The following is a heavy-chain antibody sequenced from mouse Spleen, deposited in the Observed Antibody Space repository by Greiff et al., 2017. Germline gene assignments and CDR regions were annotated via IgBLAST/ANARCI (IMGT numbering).Heavy chain of an antibody. CDR2: ISSGGGST. CDR1: GFTFSSYY. CDR3: ARGGSYYRYDDAMDY. Sequence: EVQLVESGGGLVKLGGSLKLSCAASGFTFSSYYMSWVRQTPEKRLEWVATISSGGGSTYYPDSVKGRFTISRDNAKNTLYLQMSSLNSEDTAVYYCARGGSYYRYDDAMDYWGQGTSVTVSS. D-gene: IGHD2-14*01. V-gene: IGHV5-12-1*01. J-gene: IGHJ4*01.